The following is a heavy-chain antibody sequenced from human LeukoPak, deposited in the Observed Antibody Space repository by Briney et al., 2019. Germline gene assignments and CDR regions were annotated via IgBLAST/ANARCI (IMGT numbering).Heavy chain of an antibody. Sequence: PGRSLRLSCAASGFTFSSHWMHWVRQAPGKGLVWVSRINSDGSSTSYADPVKGRFTISRDNAKNTLYLQMNSLRAEDTAVYYCARDKGGLWGLDYWGQGTLVTVSS. CDR1: GFTFSSHW. D-gene: IGHD5-18*01. V-gene: IGHV3-74*01. CDR2: INSDGSST. J-gene: IGHJ4*02. CDR3: ARDKGGLWGLDY.